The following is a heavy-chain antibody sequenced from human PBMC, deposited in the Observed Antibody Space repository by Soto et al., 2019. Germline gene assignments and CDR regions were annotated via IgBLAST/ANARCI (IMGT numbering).Heavy chain of an antibody. CDR2: ISSSSSYI. D-gene: IGHD4-17*01. CDR1: GFTFSSYS. V-gene: IGHV3-21*01. Sequence: GGSLRLSCAASGFTFSSYSMNWVRQAPGKGLEWVSSISSSSSYIYYADSVKGRFTISRDNAKNSLYLQMNSPRAEDTTVYYCARDLNDYGDYALDYWGQGTLVTVSS. CDR3: ARDLNDYGDYALDY. J-gene: IGHJ4*02.